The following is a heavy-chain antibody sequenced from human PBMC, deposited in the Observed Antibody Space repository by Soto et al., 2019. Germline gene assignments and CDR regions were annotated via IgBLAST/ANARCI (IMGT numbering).Heavy chain of an antibody. Sequence: ASVKVSCKASGYTFTSYAMNWVRQAPGQRLEWMGWISAHNGNTKYSQKVQGRVTMTTDTSTSTAYMELRSLRSDDTAVYYCARDLAAGMIDYWGQGTLVTVSS. CDR3: ARDLAAGMIDY. CDR1: GYTFTSYA. J-gene: IGHJ4*02. D-gene: IGHD6-13*01. CDR2: ISAHNGNT. V-gene: IGHV1-18*01.